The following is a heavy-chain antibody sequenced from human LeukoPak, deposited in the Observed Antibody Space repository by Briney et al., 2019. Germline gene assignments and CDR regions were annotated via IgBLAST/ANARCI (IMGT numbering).Heavy chain of an antibody. D-gene: IGHD3-3*01. CDR1: GYTFTGYY. J-gene: IGHJ4*02. CDR2: INPNGDVT. V-gene: IGHV1-2*02. Sequence: GASVKVSCKASGYTFTGYYMYWVRQAPGQGLEWMGWINPNGDVTNYAQKSQGRVTMTRDTSISTAYMELSRLRSDDTAVYYCARVWDTYYDFWSGYWYFDYWGQGTLVTVSS. CDR3: ARVWDTYYDFWSGYWYFDY.